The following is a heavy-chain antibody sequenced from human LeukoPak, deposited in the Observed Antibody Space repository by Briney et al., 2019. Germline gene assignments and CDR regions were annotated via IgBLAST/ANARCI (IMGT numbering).Heavy chain of an antibody. Sequence: GGSLRLSCTASGFTFGDYAVSWIRQAPGKGLEWVGFIRSKAYGETADYAASVKGRFTISRDDSKAIAYLQMNSLKTEDTAVYHCTRDRGAYNLYDYWGQGTLVTVSS. J-gene: IGHJ4*02. CDR1: GFTFGDYA. V-gene: IGHV3-49*03. CDR2: IRSKAYGETA. CDR3: TRDRGAYNLYDY. D-gene: IGHD1-1*01.